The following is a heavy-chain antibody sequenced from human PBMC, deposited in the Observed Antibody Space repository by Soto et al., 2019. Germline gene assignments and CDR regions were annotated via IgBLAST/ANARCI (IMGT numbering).Heavy chain of an antibody. CDR1: GFTFSSYA. V-gene: IGHV3-30-3*01. Sequence: PGGSLRLSCAASGFTFSSYAMHWVRQAPGKGLEWVAVISYDGSNKYYADSVKGRFTISRDNSKNTLYLQMNSLRAEDTAVYYCARDPSLPLPYCGGDCYFDYWGQGTLVTVSS. D-gene: IGHD2-21*02. CDR2: ISYDGSNK. J-gene: IGHJ4*02. CDR3: ARDPSLPLPYCGGDCYFDY.